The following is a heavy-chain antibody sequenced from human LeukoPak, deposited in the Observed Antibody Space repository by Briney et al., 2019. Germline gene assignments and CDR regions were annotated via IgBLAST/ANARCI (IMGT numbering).Heavy chain of an antibody. Sequence: GASVKVSCKASGYTFTGYYMHWVRQVPGQGLEWMGWINPNSGGTNYAQKFQGRVTMTRDTSISTAYMELSRLRSDDTAVYYCAREVYYYDSSGYYQPEPFDYWGQETLVTVSS. J-gene: IGHJ4*02. CDR3: AREVYYYDSSGYYQPEPFDY. V-gene: IGHV1-2*02. D-gene: IGHD3-22*01. CDR2: INPNSGGT. CDR1: GYTFTGYY.